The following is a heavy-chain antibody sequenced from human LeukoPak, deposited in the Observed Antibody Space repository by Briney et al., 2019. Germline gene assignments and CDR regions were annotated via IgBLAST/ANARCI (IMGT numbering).Heavy chain of an antibody. D-gene: IGHD4-17*01. J-gene: IGHJ4*02. CDR1: GFTFSSYG. Sequence: GGSLRLSCAASGFTFSSYGMHWVRQAPGKGLEWVAVISYDGSNKYYADSVKGRFTISRDNSKNTLYLQMNSLRAEDTAVYYCARGYGDYERLPTAAYYFDYWGQGTLVTVSS. V-gene: IGHV3-30*03. CDR2: ISYDGSNK. CDR3: ARGYGDYERLPTAAYYFDY.